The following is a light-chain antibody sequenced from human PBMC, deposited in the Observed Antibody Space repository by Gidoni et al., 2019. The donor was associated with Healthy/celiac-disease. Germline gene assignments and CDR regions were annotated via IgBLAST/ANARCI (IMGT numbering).Light chain of an antibody. V-gene: IGLV2-14*01. Sequence: QSALTQPASVSGSPGPSITISCTGISSDVGGYNYFSWCQQHPGKATQLMIYDVSNRPSGVSNRFSVSKSGNTASLTISGLQAEDEADYYCSSYTSSSTNWVFGGGTKLTVL. CDR2: DVS. CDR1: SSDVGGYNY. J-gene: IGLJ3*02. CDR3: SSYTSSSTNWV.